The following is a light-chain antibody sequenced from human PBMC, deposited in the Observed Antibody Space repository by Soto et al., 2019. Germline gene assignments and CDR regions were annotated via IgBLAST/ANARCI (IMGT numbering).Light chain of an antibody. V-gene: IGLV6-57*04. J-gene: IGLJ3*02. CDR2: EDN. Sequence: NFMLTQPHSVSESPGKTVTISCTRSSGSIASNYVQWYQQRPGSAPTTVIYEDNQRPSGVPDRFSGSIDSSSNSASLTTSGLMTEDEADYYCQPSYSSNGEVVVVGGTTLTAL. CDR1: SGSIASNY. CDR3: QPSYSSNGEVV.